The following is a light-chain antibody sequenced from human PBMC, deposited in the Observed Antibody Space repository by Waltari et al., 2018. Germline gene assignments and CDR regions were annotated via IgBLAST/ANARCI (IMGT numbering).Light chain of an antibody. J-gene: IGLJ3*02. V-gene: IGLV1-36*01. CDR3: STWDDSLNAWV. Sequence: QSVLTQPPSVSEAPRQRVTISCSGRSSNIGQNGVNWYEHLPGEAPKLPLFFDDLLPSGVSDRFSGSKSGTSASLAISGLQPQDEADYYCSTWDDSLNAWVFGGGTKLTVL. CDR1: SSNIGQNG. CDR2: FDD.